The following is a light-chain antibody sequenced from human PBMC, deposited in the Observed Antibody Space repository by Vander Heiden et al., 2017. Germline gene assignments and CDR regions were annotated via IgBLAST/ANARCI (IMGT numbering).Light chain of an antibody. CDR2: EDN. CDR3: QSYDSSNRV. CDR1: SGSIASNY. Sequence: FMLTQPHSVSESPGETVTISCNRSSGSIASNYVQWYQQRPGSSPTTVIYEDNQRPSGVPDRFSGSIDSSSNSASLTISGLKTEDEADYYCQSYDSSNRVFGGGTKLTVL. V-gene: IGLV6-57*01. J-gene: IGLJ3*02.